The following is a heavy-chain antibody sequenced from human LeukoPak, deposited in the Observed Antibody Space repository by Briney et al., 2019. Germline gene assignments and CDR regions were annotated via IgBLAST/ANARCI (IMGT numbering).Heavy chain of an antibody. D-gene: IGHD3-16*01. CDR1: GYSIGSGYY. J-gene: IGHJ5*02. V-gene: IGHV4-38-2*02. CDR2: IYHSGST. CDR3: ARDLGNCRFDP. Sequence: SETLSLTCTVSGYSIGSGYYWGWIRQPPGKGLEWIGSIYHSGSTYYNPSLKSRVTISVDTSKNQFSLKLSSVTAADTAVYYCARDLGNCRFDPWGQGTLVTVSS.